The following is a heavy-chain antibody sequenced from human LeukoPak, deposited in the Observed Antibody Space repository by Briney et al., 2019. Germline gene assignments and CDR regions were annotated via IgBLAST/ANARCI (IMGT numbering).Heavy chain of an antibody. CDR2: INPIVGIV. J-gene: IGHJ4*02. CDR1: GGTFNNYA. D-gene: IGHD3-10*01. Sequence: GASVKVSCKAPGGTFNNYAISWVRQAPGQGLEWMGRINPIVGIVNYAQKFQGRVTITADMSTSTAYMELSSLASEDTAVYYCARDGSCGLDYWGQGPLVTVSS. CDR3: ARDGSCGLDY. V-gene: IGHV1-69*04.